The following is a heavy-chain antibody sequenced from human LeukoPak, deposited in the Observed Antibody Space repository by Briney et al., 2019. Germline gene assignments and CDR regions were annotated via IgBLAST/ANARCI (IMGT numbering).Heavy chain of an antibody. Sequence: SETLSLTCTASGGSISYYYWSWIRQAPGKGLEWIGYIYYSGTTNYNPSLKSRVTISVDTSKNQFSLQLRSVTAADTAVYYCAREDPQTTVPEGMDVWGQGTTVTVSS. V-gene: IGHV4-59*01. CDR3: AREDPQTTVPEGMDV. CDR2: IYYSGTT. J-gene: IGHJ6*02. CDR1: GGSISYYY. D-gene: IGHD4-17*01.